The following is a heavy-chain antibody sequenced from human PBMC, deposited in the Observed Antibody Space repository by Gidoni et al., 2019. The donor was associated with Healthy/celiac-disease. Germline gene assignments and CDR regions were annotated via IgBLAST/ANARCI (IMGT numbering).Heavy chain of an antibody. CDR1: GSTLPESS. V-gene: IGHV1-24*01. J-gene: IGHJ3*02. Sequence: QVQLVQSGAEVKKPGASVQVSCKVSGSTLPESSMHWVRQAPGKGLEWMGGFDPEDGETIYAQKFQGRVTMTEDTSTDTAYMELSSLRSEDTAVYYCATHRLGFGELSSFAFDIWGQGTMVTVSS. CDR3: ATHRLGFGELSSFAFDI. CDR2: FDPEDGET. D-gene: IGHD3-10*01.